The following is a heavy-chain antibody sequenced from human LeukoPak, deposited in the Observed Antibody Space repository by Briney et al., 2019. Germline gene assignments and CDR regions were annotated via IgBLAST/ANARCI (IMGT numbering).Heavy chain of an antibody. CDR2: ISSNGGST. J-gene: IGHJ4*02. CDR3: ARRASGYRQSYFDY. V-gene: IGHV3-64*01. Sequence: GGSLRLSCAASGFTFSIYAMHWVRQAPGKGLEYVSAISSNGGSTYYANSVKGRFTISRDNSKNTMYLQMGSVRAEDMAVYYCARRASGYRQSYFDYWGQGTLVTVSS. CDR1: GFTFSIYA. D-gene: IGHD3-22*01.